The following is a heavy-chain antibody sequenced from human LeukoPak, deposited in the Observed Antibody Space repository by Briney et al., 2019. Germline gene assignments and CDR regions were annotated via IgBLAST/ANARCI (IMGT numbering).Heavy chain of an antibody. D-gene: IGHD2-2*01. V-gene: IGHV3-30*02. CDR1: GFTFSSYG. CDR3: AKDDIVVVPAAGDNWFDP. J-gene: IGHJ5*02. Sequence: GGSLRLSCAASGFTFSSYGMHWVRQAPGKGLEWVAFIRYDGSNKYYADSVKGRFTISRDNSKNTLYLQMNSLRAEDTAVYYCAKDDIVVVPAAGDNWFDPWGQGTLVTVSS. CDR2: IRYDGSNK.